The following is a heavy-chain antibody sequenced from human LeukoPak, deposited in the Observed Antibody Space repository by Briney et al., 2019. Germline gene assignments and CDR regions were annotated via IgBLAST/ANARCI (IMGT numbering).Heavy chain of an antibody. V-gene: IGHV1-2*02. CDR2: INPNSGDT. D-gene: IGHD3-3*01. J-gene: IGHJ4*02. CDR1: GYTFTNYY. CDR3: ARGEVLRFLEWTLFDS. Sequence: ASVKVSCKASGYTFTNYYMHWVRQAPGQGLEWMGWINPNSGDTNYAQNFQGRVTMTRDTSISTAYMELSRLRSGDTAVHYCARGEVLRFLEWTLFDSWGQGTLVTVSS.